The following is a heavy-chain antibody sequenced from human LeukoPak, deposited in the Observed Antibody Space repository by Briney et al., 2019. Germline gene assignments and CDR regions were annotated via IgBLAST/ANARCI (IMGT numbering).Heavy chain of an antibody. Sequence: PSETLSLTCTVSGGSISSYYWSWIRQPPGKGLEWIGYIYYSGSTSYNPSLKSRVTISVDTSKNQFSLKLSSVTAADTAAYYCARYTSSGLDFWGQGTLVTVSS. CDR2: IYYSGST. CDR3: ARYTSSGLDF. V-gene: IGHV4-59*01. CDR1: GGSISSYY. J-gene: IGHJ4*02. D-gene: IGHD6-19*01.